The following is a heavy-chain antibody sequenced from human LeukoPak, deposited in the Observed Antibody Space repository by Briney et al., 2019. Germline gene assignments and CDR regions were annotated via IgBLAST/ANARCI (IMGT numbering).Heavy chain of an antibody. V-gene: IGHV4-59*08. CDR2: IYYSGST. CDR3: ARQVAGYCSGGSCYDNWFDP. D-gene: IGHD2-15*01. J-gene: IGHJ5*02. CDR1: GGSISSYY. Sequence: PSETLSLTCTVSGGSISSYYWGWIRQPPGKGLEWIGYIYYSGSTNYNPSLKSRVTISVDTSKNQFSLKLSSVTAADTAVYYCARQVAGYCSGGSCYDNWFDPWGQGTLVIVSS.